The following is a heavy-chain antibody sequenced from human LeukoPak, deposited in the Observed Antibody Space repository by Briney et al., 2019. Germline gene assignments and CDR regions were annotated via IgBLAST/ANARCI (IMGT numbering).Heavy chain of an antibody. CDR1: GGSFSGYY. CDR2: INYSGST. V-gene: IGHV4-34*01. CDR3: ASRYYYDSSGYSGPFDY. D-gene: IGHD3-22*01. Sequence: PSETLSLTCAVYGGSFSGYYWSWIRQPPGKGLEWVGEINYSGSTNYNPSLKSRVTTSVDTSKNQFSLKLSSVTAADTAVYYCASRYYYDSSGYSGPFDYWGQGTLVTVSS. J-gene: IGHJ4*02.